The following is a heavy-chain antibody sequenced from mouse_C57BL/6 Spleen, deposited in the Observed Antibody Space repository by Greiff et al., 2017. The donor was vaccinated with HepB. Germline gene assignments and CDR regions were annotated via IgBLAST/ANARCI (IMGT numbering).Heavy chain of an antibody. CDR1: GYTFTSYD. J-gene: IGHJ1*03. CDR3: ARGGELLRGYFDV. V-gene: IGHV1-85*01. CDR2: IYPRDGST. D-gene: IGHD1-1*01. Sequence: QVQLQQSGPELVKPGASVKLSCKASGYTFTSYDINWVKQRPGQGLEWIGWIYPRDGSTKYNEKFKGKATLTVDTSSSTAYMELHSLTSEDSAVYCCARGGELLRGYFDVWGTGTTVTVSS.